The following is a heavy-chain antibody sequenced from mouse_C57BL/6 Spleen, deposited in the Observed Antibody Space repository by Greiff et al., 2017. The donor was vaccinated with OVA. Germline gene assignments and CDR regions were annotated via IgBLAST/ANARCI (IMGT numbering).Heavy chain of an antibody. D-gene: IGHD3-3*01. CDR1: GYTFTSYW. Sequence: QVQLQQPGAELVKPGASVKLSCKASGYTFTSYWMQWVKQRPGQGLEWIGEIDPSDSYTNYNQKFKGKATLTVDTSSSTAYMQLSSLTSEDSAVYYCARGGPWGYFDVWGTGTTVTVSS. CDR3: ARGGPWGYFDV. CDR2: IDPSDSYT. J-gene: IGHJ1*03. V-gene: IGHV1-50*01.